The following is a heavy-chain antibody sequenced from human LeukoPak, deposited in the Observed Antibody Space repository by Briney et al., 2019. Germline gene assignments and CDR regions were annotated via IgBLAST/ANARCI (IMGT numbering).Heavy chain of an antibody. V-gene: IGHV3-30*18. Sequence: GGSLRLSCAASGFTISSYGMHWVRQAPGKGLEWVAVISYDGSNKYYADSVKGRFTISRDNSKNTLYLQMNSLRAEDTAVYYCAKDEYSSSWYYYYYGMDVWGNGTTVTVSS. CDR2: ISYDGSNK. J-gene: IGHJ6*04. D-gene: IGHD6-13*01. CDR3: AKDEYSSSWYYYYYGMDV. CDR1: GFTISSYG.